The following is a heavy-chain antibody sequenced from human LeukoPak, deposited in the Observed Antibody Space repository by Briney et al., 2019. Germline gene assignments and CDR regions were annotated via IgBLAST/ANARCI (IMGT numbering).Heavy chain of an antibody. J-gene: IGHJ4*02. Sequence: PGGSLRLSCAASGFTVSSNYMSWVRQAPGKGLEWVSVIYSGGSTYYADSVKGRFTISRDNSKNTLYLQMNSLRAEDTAVYYCARESIRYNYYDSSGYYFDYWGQGTLVTVSS. D-gene: IGHD3-22*01. V-gene: IGHV3-53*01. CDR2: IYSGGST. CDR1: GFTVSSNY. CDR3: ARESIRYNYYDSSGYYFDY.